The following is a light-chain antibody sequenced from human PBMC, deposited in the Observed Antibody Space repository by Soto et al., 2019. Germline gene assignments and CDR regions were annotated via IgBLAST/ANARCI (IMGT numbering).Light chain of an antibody. CDR2: DAS. CDR3: QQYNSYRIT. V-gene: IGKV1-5*01. Sequence: IQLTQSPSSLSASVGDRVTITCRASQGISSWLAWYQQKPGKAPKLLIYDASSLESGVPSRFSGSGSGTEFTLTISSLKPDDFATYYCQQYNSYRITFGQGTRLEIK. J-gene: IGKJ5*01. CDR1: QGISSW.